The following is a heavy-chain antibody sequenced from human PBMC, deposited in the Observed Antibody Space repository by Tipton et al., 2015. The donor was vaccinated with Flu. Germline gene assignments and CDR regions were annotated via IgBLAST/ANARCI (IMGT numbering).Heavy chain of an antibody. Sequence: LRLSCAASGFTFSNHWMSWIRRPPGKGLEWIGEINHSRRTNYNPSLKSRVTISVDTSKNQFSLKLSSVNAADTAVYYCARHGGYYFDYWGQGTLVTVSS. J-gene: IGHJ4*02. CDR1: GFTFSNHW. V-gene: IGHV4-34*01. CDR2: INHSRRT. CDR3: ARHGGYYFDY. D-gene: IGHD4-23*01.